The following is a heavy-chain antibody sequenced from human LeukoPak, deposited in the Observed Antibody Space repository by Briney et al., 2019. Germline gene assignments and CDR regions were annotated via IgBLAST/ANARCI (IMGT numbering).Heavy chain of an antibody. Sequence: GGSLRLSYPASGFTVSSNYMSWVRQAPGKGLEWVSVIYSGGSTYYADSVKGRFTISRDNSKNTLYLQMNSLRAEDTAVYYCAKTGSGYWGQGTLVTVSS. J-gene: IGHJ4*02. V-gene: IGHV3-53*05. CDR2: IYSGGST. CDR3: AKTGSGY. D-gene: IGHD1-14*01. CDR1: GFTVSSNY.